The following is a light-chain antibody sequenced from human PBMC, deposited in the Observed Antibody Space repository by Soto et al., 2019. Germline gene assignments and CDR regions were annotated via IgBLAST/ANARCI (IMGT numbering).Light chain of an antibody. CDR1: SSDVGGHNY. J-gene: IGLJ1*01. CDR2: EVN. Sequence: QSVLTQPASVSGSPGQSITISCTGTSSDVGGHNYVSWYQQHPGKAPKLMIYEVNKRPSEVSNRFSGSKSGNTASLTISGLRPEDEADYYCSSYTTSSTRVFGTGTKVTVL. V-gene: IGLV2-14*01. CDR3: SSYTTSSTRV.